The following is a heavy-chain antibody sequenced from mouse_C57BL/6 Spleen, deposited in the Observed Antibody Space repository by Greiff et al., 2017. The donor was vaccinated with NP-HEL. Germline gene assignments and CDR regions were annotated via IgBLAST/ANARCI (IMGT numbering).Heavy chain of an antibody. D-gene: IGHD1-1*01. V-gene: IGHV1-20*01. CDR3: ARSAYYYGSSHWYFDV. CDR2: INPYNGDT. J-gene: IGHJ1*03. Sequence: EVQLQQSGPELVKPGDSVKISCKASGYSFTGYFMNWVMQSHGKSLEWIGRINPYNGDTFYNQKFKGKATLTVDKSSSTAHMELRSLTSEDSAVYYCARSAYYYGSSHWYFDVWGTGTTVTVSS. CDR1: GYSFTGYF.